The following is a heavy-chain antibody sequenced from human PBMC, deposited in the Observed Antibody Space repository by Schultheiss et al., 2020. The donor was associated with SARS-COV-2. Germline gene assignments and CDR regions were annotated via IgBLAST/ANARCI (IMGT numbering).Heavy chain of an antibody. Sequence: GSLRLSCRASGFTFSSYGMYWVRQAPGKGLEWMAFLWYDGSHKYYGDSVKGRFTISRDNSKNTLSLQMNSLRAEDTAVYYCASHYGDYGWGSDYWGQGALVTVSS. D-gene: IGHD4-17*01. CDR1: GFTFSSYG. J-gene: IGHJ4*02. CDR3: ASHYGDYGWGSDY. CDR2: LWYDGSHK. V-gene: IGHV3-33*01.